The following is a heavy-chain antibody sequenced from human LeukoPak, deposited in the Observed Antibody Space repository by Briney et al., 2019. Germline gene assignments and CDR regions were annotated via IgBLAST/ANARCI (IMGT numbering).Heavy chain of an antibody. CDR3: AKDFRTRTHSSGTLDY. Sequence: PGGSLRLSCAASGFTFSSYAMSWVRQAPGKGLEWVSAISGSGGSTYYADSVKGRFTISRDNSKNTLYLQKNSLRAEDTAVYYCAKDFRTRTHSSGTLDYWGQGTLVTVSS. V-gene: IGHV3-23*01. CDR2: ISGSGGST. CDR1: GFTFSSYA. D-gene: IGHD3-22*01. J-gene: IGHJ4*02.